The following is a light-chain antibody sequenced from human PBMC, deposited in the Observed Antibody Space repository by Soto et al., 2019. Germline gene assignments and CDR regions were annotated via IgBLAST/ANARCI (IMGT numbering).Light chain of an antibody. V-gene: IGKV1-39*01. Sequence: DVHMTQSPSSLSASVGDRVNITCRANQNIANYLNWYQQRPGEPPKLLIYGASTLGSGVPSRFSGSGSGTDFTLAIRGLQPEDFATYYCQQGYSTPPVTFGQGTRLEIK. CDR2: GAS. J-gene: IGKJ5*01. CDR1: QNIANY. CDR3: QQGYSTPPVT.